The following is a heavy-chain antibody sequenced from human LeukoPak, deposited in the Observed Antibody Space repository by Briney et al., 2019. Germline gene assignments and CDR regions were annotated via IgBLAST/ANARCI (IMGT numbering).Heavy chain of an antibody. J-gene: IGHJ4*02. CDR1: GVSISSYY. CDR3: ARAGGGWSFDV. Sequence: PSETLSRTCTVSGVSISSYYWSWIRQPPGKGLEWIGYLYYSGSTDYNPSLKSRVTISDETSKNQFSLKLTSVTAADTAVYYCARAGGGWSFDVWGQPCLVTVSS. D-gene: IGHD6-19*01. V-gene: IGHV4-59*01. CDR2: LYYSGST.